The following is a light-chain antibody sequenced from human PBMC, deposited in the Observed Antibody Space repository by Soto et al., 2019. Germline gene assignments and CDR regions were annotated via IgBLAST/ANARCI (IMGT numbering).Light chain of an antibody. CDR3: QHSET. V-gene: IGKV3-20*01. CDR1: QSVSSGY. CDR2: GAS. Sequence: EVVLTQSPGTLSLSPGERATLSCRASQSVSSGYLVWYQHKPGQTPRPLIYGASSRATGVPDRFSGSGSGRDFTLTISRLEPEDLAVYYCQHSETFGQGTNVEIK. J-gene: IGKJ1*01.